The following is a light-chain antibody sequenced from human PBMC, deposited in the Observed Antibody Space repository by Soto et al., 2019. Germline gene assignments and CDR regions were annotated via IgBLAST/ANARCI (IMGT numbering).Light chain of an antibody. J-gene: IGKJ1*01. Sequence: MSPSLAALSVSTGESATLSCRASQSVSSDLAWYQQKPGQAPRLLIYYTSTRATGFPARFSGGGSGTDFTLTISRLEPEDFAVYYCHQYTNLPLWPFGQGAKVDIK. V-gene: IGKV3-15*01. CDR3: HQYTNLPLWP. CDR1: QSVSSD. CDR2: YTS.